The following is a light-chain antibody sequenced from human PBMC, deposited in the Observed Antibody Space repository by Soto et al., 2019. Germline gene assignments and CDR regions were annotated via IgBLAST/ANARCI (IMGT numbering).Light chain of an antibody. CDR3: SSYTSRSTLPYV. CDR1: SSDVGGYNY. V-gene: IGLV2-14*01. J-gene: IGLJ1*01. Sequence: QSALTQPASVSGSPGQSITISCTGTSSDVGGYNYVSWYQQHPGKAPKLMIYDVSNRPSGVSNRFSGSKSGNTASLTISGLQAEDEADYYCSSYTSRSTLPYVLGTGTKVTVL. CDR2: DVS.